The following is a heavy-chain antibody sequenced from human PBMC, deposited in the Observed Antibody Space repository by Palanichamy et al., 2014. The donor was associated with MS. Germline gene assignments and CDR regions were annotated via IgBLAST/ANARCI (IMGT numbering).Heavy chain of an antibody. CDR3: ARGDSSGYYSRPFDY. Sequence: EVQLVESGGGLVQPGGSLRLSCAASGFTFSSYEMIWVRQAPGKGLEWVSYISSSGSTRFYADSVKGRFTISRDNAKTSLYLQMNSLRAEDTAVYYCARGDSSGYYSRPFDYWGQGTLVTVSS. V-gene: IGHV3-48*03. J-gene: IGHJ4*02. D-gene: IGHD3-22*01. CDR2: ISSSGSTR. CDR1: GFTFSSYE.